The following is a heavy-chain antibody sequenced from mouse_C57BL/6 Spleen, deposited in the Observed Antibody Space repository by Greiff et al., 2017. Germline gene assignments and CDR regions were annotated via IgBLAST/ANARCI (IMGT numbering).Heavy chain of an antibody. CDR3: ARKCTTVVAKHDAMDY. J-gene: IGHJ4*01. Sequence: VQLKESGPGLVQPSQSLSITCTVSGFTLTSYGVHWVRQSPGKGLEWLGVLWSGGSTDYNAAFISRLSISKDNSKSQVFYKKNSLQADETAIYYWARKCTTVVAKHDAMDYWGQGTSVTVSS. CDR2: LWSGGST. CDR1: GFTLTSYG. D-gene: IGHD1-1*01. V-gene: IGHV2-2*01.